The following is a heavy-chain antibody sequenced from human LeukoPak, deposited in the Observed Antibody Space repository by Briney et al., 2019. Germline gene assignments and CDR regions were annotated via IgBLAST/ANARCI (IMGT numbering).Heavy chain of an antibody. Sequence: ASVKLSCKASGYTFTSYYMNWVRQAPGQGLEWMGIINPSGGSTSYAQKFQGRVTMTRDTSTSTVYMELSSLRSEDTAVYYCAGAIAAAASFDYWGQGTLVTVSS. D-gene: IGHD6-13*01. CDR3: AGAIAAAASFDY. CDR1: GYTFTSYY. V-gene: IGHV1-46*01. J-gene: IGHJ4*02. CDR2: INPSGGST.